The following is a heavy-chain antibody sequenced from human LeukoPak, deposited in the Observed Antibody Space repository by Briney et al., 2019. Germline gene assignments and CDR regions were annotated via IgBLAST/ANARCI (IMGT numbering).Heavy chain of an antibody. CDR2: IYPGDSDT. CDR3: ARHPRYCSSTSCYRGYFQH. V-gene: IGHV5-51*01. D-gene: IGHD2-2*01. J-gene: IGHJ1*01. Sequence: GEPLKISCKGSGSRFTSYWSGWVRQMAAKGLEWMGIIYPGDSDTRYSPSFQGQVTISADKSISTAYLRWSSLKASDTAMYYCARHPRYCSSTSCYRGYFQHWGQGTLVTGSS. CDR1: GSRFTSYW.